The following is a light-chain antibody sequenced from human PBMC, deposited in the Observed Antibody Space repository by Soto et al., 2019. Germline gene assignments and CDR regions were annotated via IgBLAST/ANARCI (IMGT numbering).Light chain of an antibody. J-gene: IGLJ1*01. V-gene: IGLV2-14*01. CDR1: SSDVGGYKY. Sequence: QSALTQPASVSGSPGQSIAISCTGTSSDVGGYKYVSWYQQHPGKAPKLLISEVSNRPSGVSDRFSGSKSGNTASLTISGLQAEDEADYYCSSFTSSYTFVFGSGTKVTAL. CDR3: SSFTSSYTFV. CDR2: EVS.